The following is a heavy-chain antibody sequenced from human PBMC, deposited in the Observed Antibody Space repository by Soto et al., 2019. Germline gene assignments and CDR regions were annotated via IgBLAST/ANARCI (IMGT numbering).Heavy chain of an antibody. CDR1: GFSLSTSGVG. CDR2: IYWDDDK. V-gene: IGHV2-5*02. D-gene: IGHD2-2*01. CDR3: AHQKSAPALLYAYDI. J-gene: IGHJ3*02. Sequence: QITLKESGPTLVKPTQTLTLTCTFSGFSLSTSGVGVGWIRQPPGKALEWLALIYWDDDKRYSPSLKSSITITKDSTKKQLDLILTNMDPVYLATYYCAHQKSAPALLYAYDIWGQGTMVTVSS.